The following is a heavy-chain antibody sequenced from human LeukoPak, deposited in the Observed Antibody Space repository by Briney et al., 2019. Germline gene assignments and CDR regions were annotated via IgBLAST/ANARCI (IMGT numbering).Heavy chain of an antibody. D-gene: IGHD4-17*01. V-gene: IGHV4-30-4*08. Sequence: PSETLSLTCTVSGGPISSGDYYWRWIRQPPGKGLEWIGYIYYSGSTYYNPSLKSRVTISVDTSKNQFSLKLSSVTAADPAVYYCARVPGHYGDPGDYWGQGTLVTVSS. CDR1: GGPISSGDYY. CDR3: ARVPGHYGDPGDY. J-gene: IGHJ4*02. CDR2: IYYSGST.